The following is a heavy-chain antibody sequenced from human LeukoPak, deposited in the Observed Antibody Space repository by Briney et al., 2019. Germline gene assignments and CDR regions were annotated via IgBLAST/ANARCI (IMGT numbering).Heavy chain of an antibody. D-gene: IGHD3-9*01. CDR1: GGSFSGYY. CDR2: INHSGST. J-gene: IGHJ6*03. V-gene: IGHV4-34*01. Sequence: SETLSLTCAVYGGSFSGYYWSWIRQPPGKGLEWIGEINHSGSTNYNPSLKSRVTISVDTSKNQFSLKLSSVTAADTAVYYCARTGRYYDILTGYPFYYYYMDVWGKGTTVTVSS. CDR3: ARTGRYYDILTGYPFYYYYMDV.